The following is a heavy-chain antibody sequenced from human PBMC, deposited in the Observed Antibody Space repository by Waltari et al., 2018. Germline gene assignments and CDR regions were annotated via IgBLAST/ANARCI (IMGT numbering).Heavy chain of an antibody. V-gene: IGHV3-30-3*01. Sequence: QVQLVESGGGVVQPGRSLRLSCAASGFTFSSYAMPWVRQAPGKGLEWVAVISYDGSNKYYADSVKGRFTISRDNSKNTLYLQMNSLRAEDTAVYYCASWGDIAAAGANWFDPWGQGTLVTVSS. CDR3: ASWGDIAAAGANWFDP. J-gene: IGHJ5*02. D-gene: IGHD6-13*01. CDR1: GFTFSSYA. CDR2: ISYDGSNK.